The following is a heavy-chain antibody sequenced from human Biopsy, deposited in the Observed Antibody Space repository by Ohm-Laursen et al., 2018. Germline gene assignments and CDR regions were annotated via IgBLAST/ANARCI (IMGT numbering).Heavy chain of an antibody. D-gene: IGHD6-19*01. Sequence: GSLRLSCTASGFPVSDYYMSWIRQAPGRGLEWVSDINSSGSTKYHAESVKGRFTISRDNANNSLFLQMNSLRAEDTAIYYCARSGWNFEFDSWGKGTLVTVSS. CDR3: ARSGWNFEFDS. CDR1: GFPVSDYY. CDR2: INSSGSTK. J-gene: IGHJ4*02. V-gene: IGHV3-11*01.